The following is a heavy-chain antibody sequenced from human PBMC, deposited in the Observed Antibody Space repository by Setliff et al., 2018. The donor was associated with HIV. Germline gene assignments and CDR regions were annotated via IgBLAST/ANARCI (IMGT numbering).Heavy chain of an antibody. CDR3: AIDMVGGWLRPMPDF. D-gene: IGHD2-2*01. CDR1: GYTFTSYY. J-gene: IGHJ4*02. V-gene: IGHV1-24*01. CDR2: FDPEDGET. Sequence: ASVKVSCKASGYTFTSYYIHWVRQAPGKGLEWMGYFDPEDGETVYAQKFQGRVTMTEDTSTNTAHMELSGLRSEDTAVYYCAIDMVGGWLRPMPDFWGQGALVTVSS.